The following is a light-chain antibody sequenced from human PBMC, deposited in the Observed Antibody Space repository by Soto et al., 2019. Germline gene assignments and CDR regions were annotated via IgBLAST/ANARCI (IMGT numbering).Light chain of an antibody. V-gene: IGKV1-5*01. CDR3: QQYNNYPWT. Sequence: DIQMTQSPSTLSASVGDRVAITGRASQSVSNWLAWYQQKPGKAPNLLIYDASSLESGVPSRFSGSGSGTEFTLTISSLQSDDFATYYCQQYNNYPWTFGQGTKVDIK. CDR1: QSVSNW. J-gene: IGKJ1*01. CDR2: DAS.